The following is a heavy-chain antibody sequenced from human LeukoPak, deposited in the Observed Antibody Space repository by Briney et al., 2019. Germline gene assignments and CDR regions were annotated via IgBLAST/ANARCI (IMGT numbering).Heavy chain of an antibody. J-gene: IGHJ4*02. CDR1: GYTFTSYD. D-gene: IGHD5-18*01. Sequence: ASVKVSCKASGYTFTSYDINWVRQATGQGLEWMGWMNPNSGNTGYAQKFQGRVTITRNTSISTAYMELSSLRSEDMAVYYCARTDGGYSYGHDGSFFDYWGQGTLVTVSS. CDR3: ARTDGGYSYGHDGSFFDY. CDR2: MNPNSGNT. V-gene: IGHV1-8*03.